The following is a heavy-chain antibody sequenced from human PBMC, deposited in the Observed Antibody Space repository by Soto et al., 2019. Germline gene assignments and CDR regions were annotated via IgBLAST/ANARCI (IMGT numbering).Heavy chain of an antibody. J-gene: IGHJ3*02. D-gene: IGHD7-27*01. Sequence: EVQLVESGGGLVQPGGSLRLSCAASGFTFSSYSMSWVRQGPGKGLEWVSYIDTSGSTTYYADSVKGRFAISRDNAKNSLYLLVNSLRDEDTAVYYCARDRLTGDRREAFDIWGQGTMVTVSS. CDR3: ARDRLTGDRREAFDI. V-gene: IGHV3-48*02. CDR2: IDTSGSTT. CDR1: GFTFSSYS.